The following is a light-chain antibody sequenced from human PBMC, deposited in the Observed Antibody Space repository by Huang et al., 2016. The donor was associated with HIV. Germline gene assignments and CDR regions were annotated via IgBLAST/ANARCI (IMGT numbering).Light chain of an antibody. J-gene: IGKJ2*01. CDR3: QQYDNVPYT. Sequence: DIRLTQSPSSLSASVGDRVTITCQASQDISNYLNWYQQRPGKAPKLLIYDASSLETGVPSRFSGGGSGTDFTFTISSLQPEDIATYYCQQYDNVPYTFGQGTKLEIK. CDR2: DAS. V-gene: IGKV1-33*01. CDR1: QDISNY.